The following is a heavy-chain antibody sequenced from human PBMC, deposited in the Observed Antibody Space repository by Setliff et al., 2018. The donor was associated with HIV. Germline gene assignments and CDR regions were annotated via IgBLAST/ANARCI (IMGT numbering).Heavy chain of an antibody. J-gene: IGHJ3*02. Sequence: PSETLSLTCAVYGGSFSGYSWIWIRQPPGKGLEWIGEINHSGSANYNPSLKSRVTMSVDTSKNQFSLKLSSVTAADTAVYYCARGDAMTSLGAFDIWGQGTMVTVSS. CDR2: INHSGSA. CDR3: ARGDAMTSLGAFDI. D-gene: IGHD2-2*01. CDR1: GGSFSGYS. V-gene: IGHV4-34*09.